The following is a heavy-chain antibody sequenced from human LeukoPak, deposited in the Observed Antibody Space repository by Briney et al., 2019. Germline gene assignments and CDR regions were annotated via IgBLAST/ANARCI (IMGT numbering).Heavy chain of an antibody. D-gene: IGHD2-15*01. J-gene: IGHJ4*02. CDR1: GGSISGYY. CDR2: IYYSGST. Sequence: SETLSLTCTVSGGSISGYYWSWIRQPSGKGLEWIGYIYYSGSTNYNPSLKSRVTISLDTSKNQFSLKLSSVTAADTAVYYCARAGPGYCSGSSCFDYWGQGTLVTVSS. CDR3: ARAGPGYCSGSSCFDY. V-gene: IGHV4-59*01.